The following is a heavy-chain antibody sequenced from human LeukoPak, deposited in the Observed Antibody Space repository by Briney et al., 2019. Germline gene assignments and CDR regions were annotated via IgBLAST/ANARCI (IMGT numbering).Heavy chain of an antibody. CDR1: GFTFSSYA. V-gene: IGHV3-23*01. CDR2: ISGSGGST. J-gene: IGHJ4*02. CDR3: AKDRRSSSAYFDY. Sequence: GGFLRLSCAASGFTFSSYAMSWVRQAPGKGLEWVSAISGSGGSTYYADSVKGRFTISRDNSKNTLYLQMNSLRAEDTAVYYCAKDRRSSSAYFDYWGQGTLVTVSS. D-gene: IGHD6-6*01.